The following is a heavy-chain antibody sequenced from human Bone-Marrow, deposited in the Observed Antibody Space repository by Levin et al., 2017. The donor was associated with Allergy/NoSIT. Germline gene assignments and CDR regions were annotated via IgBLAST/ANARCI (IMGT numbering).Heavy chain of an antibody. D-gene: IGHD6-19*01. CDR2: IKSKAAGGTA. J-gene: IGHJ5*02. CDR3: TTGLNWRWLA. V-gene: IGHV3-15*07. Sequence: SCAASGFTFSTAWMNWVRQAPGKGLEWVGRIKSKAAGGTADYAAPVKGRFTISRDDSKDTLYLQMDSLKTEDTAVYYCTTGLNWRWLAWGQGTLVTVSS. CDR1: GFTFSTAW.